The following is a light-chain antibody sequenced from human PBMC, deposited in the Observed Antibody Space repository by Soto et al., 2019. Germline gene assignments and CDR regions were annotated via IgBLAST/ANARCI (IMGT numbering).Light chain of an antibody. CDR3: SSYTSSKTLL. CDR2: GVT. J-gene: IGLJ1*01. Sequence: QSALTQPASVSGSPGQSITISCTGTSDKYVSWYQQHPGKVPKLMIYGVTNRPSGVSDRFSGSKSGNTASLTISGLQTEDEADYYCSSYTSSKTLLFGAGTKVTVL. CDR1: SDKY. V-gene: IGLV2-14*01.